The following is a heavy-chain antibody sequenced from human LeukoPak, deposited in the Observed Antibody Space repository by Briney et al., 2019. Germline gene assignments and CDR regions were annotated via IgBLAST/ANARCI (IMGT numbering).Heavy chain of an antibody. V-gene: IGHV3-30*02. D-gene: IGHD3-3*01. J-gene: IGHJ5*02. CDR2: IRYDGSNK. CDR3: ARRGIIGVVTQNWFDP. CDR1: GFTFSSYG. Sequence: GGSLRLSCAASGFTFSSYGMHWVRQAPGKGLEWVAFIRYDGSNKYYADSVKGRFTISRDNAKNSLYLQMNSLRVEDTALYYCARRGIIGVVTQNWFDPWGQGTLVTVSS.